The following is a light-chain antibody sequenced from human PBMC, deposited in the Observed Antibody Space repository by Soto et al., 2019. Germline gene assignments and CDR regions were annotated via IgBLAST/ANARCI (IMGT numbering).Light chain of an antibody. CDR3: QHYGSSPRT. J-gene: IGKJ2*01. CDR1: QSVNSNF. Sequence: EIVLTQSPGTLSMSPGERATLSCRASQSVNSNFFAWYQQKPGQAPRLLIYGVSTRATGIPDRFTGSGSGTDFALTISGLEPEDFAVYYCQHYGSSPRTFGQGTKVEIK. V-gene: IGKV3-20*01. CDR2: GVS.